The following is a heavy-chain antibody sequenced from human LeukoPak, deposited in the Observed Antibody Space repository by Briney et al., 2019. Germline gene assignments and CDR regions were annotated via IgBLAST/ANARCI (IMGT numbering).Heavy chain of an antibody. V-gene: IGHV4-38-2*02. CDR3: ARSRDLYNWFDP. CDR2: THHSGST. CDR1: GYSISTDYY. Sequence: PSETLSLTCTVSGYSISTDYYWGWIRQSPGKGLEWIGSTHHSGSTYYNPSLKSRVTISVDTSKNQFSLKLSSVTAADTAVYHCARSRDLYNWFDPWGQGTLVIVSP. J-gene: IGHJ5*02. D-gene: IGHD3/OR15-3a*01.